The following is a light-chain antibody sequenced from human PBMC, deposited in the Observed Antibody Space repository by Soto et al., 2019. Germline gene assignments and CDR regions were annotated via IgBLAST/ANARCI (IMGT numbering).Light chain of an antibody. CDR2: VPS. CDR3: LQHESYPLT. Sequence: DIQMTQSPSSLSASVGDRVTITCRTSQGIRSDLGWFQQKPGKAPKRLIFVPSNLQGVVPSRFSGSGSGTEFTLTINSLQPEDSATYYCLQHESYPLTFGGGTKVEIK. V-gene: IGKV1-17*01. J-gene: IGKJ4*01. CDR1: QGIRSD.